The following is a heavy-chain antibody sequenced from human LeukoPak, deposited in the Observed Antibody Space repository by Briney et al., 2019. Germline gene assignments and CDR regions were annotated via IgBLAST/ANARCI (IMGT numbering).Heavy chain of an antibody. CDR3: ARAPRGLLRFLEWDYYYMDV. D-gene: IGHD3-3*01. J-gene: IGHJ6*03. Sequence: GGSLRLSCAASGFTFSSYWMHWVRQAPGKGLVWVSRINSDGSSTSYADSVKGRFTISRDNAKNTLYLQMNSLRAEDTAVYYCARAPRGLLRFLEWDYYYMDVWGKGTTVTVSS. CDR2: INSDGSST. CDR1: GFTFSSYW. V-gene: IGHV3-74*01.